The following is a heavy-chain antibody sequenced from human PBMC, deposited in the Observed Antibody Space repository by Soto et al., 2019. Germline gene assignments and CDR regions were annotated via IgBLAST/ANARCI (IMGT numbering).Heavy chain of an antibody. J-gene: IGHJ5*02. Sequence: ASVKVSCKASGYTFTSYGISWVRQAPGQGLEWMGWISAYNGNTNYAQKLQGRVTMTTDTSTSTAHMELRSLRSDDTAVYYCARDITMIVVASNWFDPWGQGTLVTVSS. CDR3: ARDITMIVVASNWFDP. V-gene: IGHV1-18*04. CDR2: ISAYNGNT. D-gene: IGHD3-22*01. CDR1: GYTFTSYG.